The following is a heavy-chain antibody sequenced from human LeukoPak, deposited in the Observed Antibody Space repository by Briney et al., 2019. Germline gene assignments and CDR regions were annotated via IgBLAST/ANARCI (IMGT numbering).Heavy chain of an antibody. CDR3: ARVLSYDFWSGYYYFDY. CDR2: IKEDGSEK. Sequence: GGSLRLSCAGSGFMFSNYWMTWVRQAPGKGLEWVANIKEDGSEKYYVDSMKGRFTISRDNAKNSLYLQMNSLRAEDTAVYYCARVLSYDFWSGYYYFDYWGQGTLVTVSS. V-gene: IGHV3-7*01. D-gene: IGHD3-3*01. CDR1: GFMFSNYW. J-gene: IGHJ4*02.